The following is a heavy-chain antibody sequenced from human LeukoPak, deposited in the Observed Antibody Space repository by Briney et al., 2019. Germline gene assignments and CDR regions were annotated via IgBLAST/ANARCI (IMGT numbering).Heavy chain of an antibody. V-gene: IGHV3-30-3*01. D-gene: IGHD4-17*01. CDR3: ARDHAYGDWGFDY. CDR2: IADDGGNK. J-gene: IGHJ4*02. Sequence: PGRSLRLSCAASGFTFSRHAIHWVRQAPDKGLEWVSVIADDGGNKYYADSVKGRFTISRDNSKNTLYLQMNSLRTEDTAVYYCARDHAYGDWGFDYWGQGTLVTVSS. CDR1: GFTFSRHA.